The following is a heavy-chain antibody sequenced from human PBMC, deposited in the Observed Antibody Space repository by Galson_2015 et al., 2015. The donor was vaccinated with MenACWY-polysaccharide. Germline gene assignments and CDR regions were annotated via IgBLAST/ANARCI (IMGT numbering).Heavy chain of an antibody. V-gene: IGHV3-43*02. CDR1: GFTFDDYA. CDR3: ANQSPADYYDSSGYWGEMGY. CDR2: ISGDGGST. D-gene: IGHD3-22*01. Sequence: SLRLSCAASGFTFDDYAMHWVRHAPGKGLEWVSLISGDGGSTYYADSVKGRFTISRDNSKNSLYLQMNSLRTEDTALYYCANQSPADYYDSSGYWGEMGYWGQGTLVTVSS. J-gene: IGHJ4*02.